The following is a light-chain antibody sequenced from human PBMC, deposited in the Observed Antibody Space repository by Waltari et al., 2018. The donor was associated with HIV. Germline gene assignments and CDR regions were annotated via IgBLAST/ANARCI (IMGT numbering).Light chain of an antibody. V-gene: IGKV2-28*01. CDR3: MQPLQTPWT. CDR1: QSLPHSNGSTH. J-gene: IGKJ1*01. Sequence: DIVMTQSPLTLPVTPGEPASISCRSSQSLPHSNGSTHLDWYLQKPGQSPQLLIYLGSNRASGVPERFSGSGSGTNFTLRIGRVAAEDVGVYYCMQPLQTPWTFGQGTKVEIK. CDR2: LGS.